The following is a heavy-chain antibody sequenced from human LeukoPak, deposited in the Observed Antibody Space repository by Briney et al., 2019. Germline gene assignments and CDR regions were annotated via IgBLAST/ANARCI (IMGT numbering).Heavy chain of an antibody. CDR1: GFPFSGYW. V-gene: IGHV3-7*01. Sequence: GGSLRLSCAASGFPFSGYWMSWVRKAPGKGLEWVANIKQDGSDKHYVDSVKGRFTISRDNAKNSLYLQVNSLRADDTAVYYCARLTGTTGFDYWGQGTLVTVSS. J-gene: IGHJ4*02. CDR2: IKQDGSDK. D-gene: IGHD1-1*01. CDR3: ARLTGTTGFDY.